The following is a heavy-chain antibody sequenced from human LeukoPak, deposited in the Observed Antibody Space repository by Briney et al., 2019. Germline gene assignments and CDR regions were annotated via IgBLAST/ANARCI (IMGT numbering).Heavy chain of an antibody. J-gene: IGHJ4*02. CDR2: IWYDGSSK. CDR1: GFSFSAYG. Sequence: PGGSLRLSCAASGFSFSAYGVHWVRQAPGKGLEWVAVIWYDGSSKDYADSVKGRFTLSRDNSKSTLYLQMNSLTVEDTAVYYCARSQSSSLIDYWGQGTLVTVSS. V-gene: IGHV3-33*01. CDR3: ARSQSSSLIDY. D-gene: IGHD6-13*01.